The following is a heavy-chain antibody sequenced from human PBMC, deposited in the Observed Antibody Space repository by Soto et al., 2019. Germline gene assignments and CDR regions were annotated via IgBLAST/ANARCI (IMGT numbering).Heavy chain of an antibody. Sequence: QVQLQESGPGLVKPSGTLSLTCAVSGDSVTSYVWWSWDLQPPGKGLEWIGEAYHNGLTDYNPSLKDRVTMSVDTYKNESSLKLTSLTAAYTAIYYCARDAAVPGESDRFDYWGQGTLLNVSS. CDR3: ARDAAVPGESDRFDY. J-gene: IGHJ4*02. V-gene: IGHV4-4*02. D-gene: IGHD6-19*01. CDR1: GDSVTSYVW. CDR2: AYHNGLT.